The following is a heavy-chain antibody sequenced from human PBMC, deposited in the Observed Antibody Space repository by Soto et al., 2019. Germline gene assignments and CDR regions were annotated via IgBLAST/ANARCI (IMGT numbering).Heavy chain of an antibody. CDR3: AKEAVVVAATLSPPGAFDI. V-gene: IGHV3-30*18. CDR1: GFTFSSYG. CDR2: ISYDGSNK. J-gene: IGHJ3*02. D-gene: IGHD2-15*01. Sequence: GGSLRLSCAASGFTFSSYGMHWVRQAPGKGLEWVAVISYDGSNKYYADSVKGRFTISRDNSKNTLYLQMNSLRAEDTAVYYCAKEAVVVAATLSPPGAFDIWGQGTMVTVSS.